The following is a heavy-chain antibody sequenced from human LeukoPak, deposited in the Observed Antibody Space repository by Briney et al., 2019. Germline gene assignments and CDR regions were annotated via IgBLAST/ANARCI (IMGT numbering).Heavy chain of an antibody. Sequence: ETLSLTCAVSGGSISSSNWWSWVRQAPGKGLEWVGRLRSKTDGGTTDYAAPVEGRFTISGDDSKNTLYLQMNSLRTEDTAFYYCSTVHDYGDTFWGQGTLVTVSS. CDR3: STVHDYGDTF. V-gene: IGHV3-15*01. CDR2: LRSKTDGGTT. J-gene: IGHJ4*02. CDR1: GGSISSSNW. D-gene: IGHD4-17*01.